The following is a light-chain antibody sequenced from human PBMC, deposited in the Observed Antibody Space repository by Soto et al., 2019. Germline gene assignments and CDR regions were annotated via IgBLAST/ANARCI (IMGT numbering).Light chain of an antibody. Sequence: ETVLTQSPGTLSLSPGERATVSCRASQSVGGSSLAWYQQRPGQAPRLLIYDTSNRATGIPARFSGTGSGTDFTLTINSLAPEDFAVYYCQVRTNWSIAFGRGTRLEIK. CDR3: QVRTNWSIA. CDR1: QSVGGSS. V-gene: IGKV3D-20*02. CDR2: DTS. J-gene: IGKJ5*01.